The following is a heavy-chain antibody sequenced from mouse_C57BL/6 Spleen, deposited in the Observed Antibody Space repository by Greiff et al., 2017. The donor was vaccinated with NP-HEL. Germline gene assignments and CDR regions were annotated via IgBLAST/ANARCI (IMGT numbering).Heavy chain of an antibody. CDR1: GFSLTSYG. V-gene: IGHV2-2*01. CDR2: IWSGGST. Sequence: VMLVESGPGLVQPSQSLSITCTVSGFSLTSYGVHWVRQSPGKGLEWLGVIWSGGSTDYNAAFISRLSISKDNSKSQVFFKMNSLQADDTAIYYCARGWDGSSYRYFDVWGTGTTVTVSS. CDR3: ARGWDGSSYRYFDV. D-gene: IGHD1-1*01. J-gene: IGHJ1*03.